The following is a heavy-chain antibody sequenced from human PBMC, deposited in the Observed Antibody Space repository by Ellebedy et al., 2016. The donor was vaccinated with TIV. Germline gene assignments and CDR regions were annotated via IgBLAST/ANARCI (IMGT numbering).Heavy chain of an antibody. CDR3: VRDLGSPFSSRWYPVRLSDY. Sequence: MPGGSLRLSCKGSGYSFTNYWIGWVRQAPGQGPEWMGWINTNNGKPTYAQGFTGRFVFSFDTSVSTAYLEISSLKAEDTAVYYCVRDLGSPFSSRWYPVRLSDYWGQGTLVTVSS. CDR2: INTNNGKP. CDR1: GYSFTNYW. J-gene: IGHJ4*02. D-gene: IGHD6-13*01. V-gene: IGHV7-4-1*02.